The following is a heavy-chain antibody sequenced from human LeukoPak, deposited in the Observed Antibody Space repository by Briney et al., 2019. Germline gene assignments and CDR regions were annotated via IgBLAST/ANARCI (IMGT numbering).Heavy chain of an antibody. D-gene: IGHD3-9*01. J-gene: IGHJ1*01. Sequence: GESLKISCKGSGYSFTSYWIGWVRQMPGKGLEWVGIIYPGDSDTRYSPSFQGQVTISADRSISTAYLQWSSLKASDTAMYYCARAYYDILTGYPPYFQHWGQGTLVTVSS. CDR1: GYSFTSYW. V-gene: IGHV5-51*01. CDR3: ARAYYDILTGYPPYFQH. CDR2: IYPGDSDT.